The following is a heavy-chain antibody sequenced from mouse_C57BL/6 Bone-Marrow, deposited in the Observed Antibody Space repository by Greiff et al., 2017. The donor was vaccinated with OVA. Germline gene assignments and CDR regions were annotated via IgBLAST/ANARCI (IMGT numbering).Heavy chain of an antibody. D-gene: IGHD1-1*01. CDR1: GFTFSSYV. CDR3: ARHPLITTVVATDY. CDR2: ISSGGSYT. V-gene: IGHV5-6*01. J-gene: IGHJ2*01. Sequence: EVKVVESGGALVKPGGSLKLSCAASGFTFSSYVMSWVRQTPDKRLAWVATISSGGSYTYYPDSVKGRFHISRDNAKNTLYLQMSSLKSEDTAMYYCARHPLITTVVATDYWGQGTTLTVSS.